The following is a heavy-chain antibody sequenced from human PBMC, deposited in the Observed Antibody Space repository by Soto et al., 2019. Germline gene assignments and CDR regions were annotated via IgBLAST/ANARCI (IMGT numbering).Heavy chain of an antibody. J-gene: IGHJ4*02. Sequence: SETLSLTCTVSGGSLTSYYWSWFRLPPGKGLEWIAYIYYSGRTYYSPSLRSRLTIFIDTSKNQFSLRLTSVTAADTAMYFCAKKGYYPSGKINLFDSWGPGTLVTVSS. D-gene: IGHD3-10*01. V-gene: IGHV4-59*08. CDR2: IYYSGRT. CDR1: GGSLTSYY. CDR3: AKKGYYPSGKINLFDS.